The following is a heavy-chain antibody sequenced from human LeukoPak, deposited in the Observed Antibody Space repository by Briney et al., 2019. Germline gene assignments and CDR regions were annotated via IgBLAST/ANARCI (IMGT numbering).Heavy chain of an antibody. Sequence: SETLSLICTVSGGSISSTNHYWGWIRQPAGKGLEWIGRFYSSGSYNYNPSLKSRVTMSVDTSKNQFSLRLSSVIAADTAVYYCARLFPATGTPYYYIMDVWGQGTTVTVSS. CDR2: FYSSGSY. J-gene: IGHJ6*02. D-gene: IGHD6-13*01. V-gene: IGHV4-61*02. CDR1: GGSISSTNHY. CDR3: ARLFPATGTPYYYIMDV.